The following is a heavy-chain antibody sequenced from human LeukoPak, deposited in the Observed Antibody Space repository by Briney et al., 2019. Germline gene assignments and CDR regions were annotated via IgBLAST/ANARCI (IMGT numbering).Heavy chain of an antibody. CDR3: ARGDILTGYYQSGDTYFDY. Sequence: SETLSLTCTVSGGSISSYYWSWIRQPPGKGLEWIGYIYYSGSTNYNPSLKSRVTISVDTSKNQFSLKLSSVTAADTAVYYCARGDILTGYYQSGDTYFDYWGQGTLVTVSS. CDR1: GGSISSYY. D-gene: IGHD3-9*01. CDR2: IYYSGST. J-gene: IGHJ4*02. V-gene: IGHV4-59*01.